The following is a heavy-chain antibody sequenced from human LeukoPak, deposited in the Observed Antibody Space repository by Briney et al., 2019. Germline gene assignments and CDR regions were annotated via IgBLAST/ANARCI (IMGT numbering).Heavy chain of an antibody. CDR3: ARSQNYYGSGDY. CDR2: IYYTGKT. J-gene: IGHJ4*02. CDR1: GDSVSNGNYY. V-gene: IGHV4-61*03. Sequence: SETLSLTCTVSGDSVSNGNYYWSWLRQPPGKALEWIGYIYYTGKTYYNPSLEGRVTILVDTSRNHFSVKLSSVTAANTAVYYCARSQNYYGSGDYWSQGTLVTVSS. D-gene: IGHD3-10*01.